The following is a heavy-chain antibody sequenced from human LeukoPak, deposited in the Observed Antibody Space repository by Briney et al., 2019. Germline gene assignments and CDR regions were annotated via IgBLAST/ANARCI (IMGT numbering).Heavy chain of an antibody. CDR1: RLVYSMFF. CDR3: SRAQRTQSSGYYYPDC. CDR2: LSRGGSST. Sequence: GGSLSLSCALSRLVYSMFFIEGARQAPGKGLEWVSGLSRGGSSTNYADSVKGRFTISRDKSQNTVFLQMHSLRLENTSMALYSRAQRTQSSGYYYPDCWGQGTLVTVSS. J-gene: IGHJ4*02. D-gene: IGHD3-22*01. V-gene: IGHV3-23*01.